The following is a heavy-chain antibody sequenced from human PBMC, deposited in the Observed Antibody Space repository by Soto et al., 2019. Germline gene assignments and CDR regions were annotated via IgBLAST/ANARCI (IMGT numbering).Heavy chain of an antibody. CDR1: GFTFSSYA. D-gene: IGHD3-22*01. CDR2: ILYDGSNK. J-gene: IGHJ4*01. Sequence: GGSLRLSCAASGFTFSSYAMHWVRQAPGKGLEWVAVILYDGSNKYYAYSVKGRFTISRDNSKNTMYLQMNSQRAEDTAVYYCARERNYYDSSGLLRGYYFDYWGQGTLVTVSS. V-gene: IGHV3-30-3*01. CDR3: ARERNYYDSSGLLRGYYFDY.